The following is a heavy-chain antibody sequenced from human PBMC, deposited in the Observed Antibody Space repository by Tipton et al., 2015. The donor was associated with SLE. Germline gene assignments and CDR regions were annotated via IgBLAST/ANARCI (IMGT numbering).Heavy chain of an antibody. D-gene: IGHD6-19*01. J-gene: IGHJ3*02. CDR1: GGSISSSSYY. V-gene: IGHV4-31*03. CDR3: ARPGLPVAAFDAFDI. Sequence: TLSLTCTVSGGSISSSSYYWSWIRQHPGKGLEWIGYIYYSGSTYYNPSLKSRVTISIDTSKNQFSLKLSSVTAADTAVYYCARPGLPVAAFDAFDIWGQGTMVTVSS. CDR2: IYYSGST.